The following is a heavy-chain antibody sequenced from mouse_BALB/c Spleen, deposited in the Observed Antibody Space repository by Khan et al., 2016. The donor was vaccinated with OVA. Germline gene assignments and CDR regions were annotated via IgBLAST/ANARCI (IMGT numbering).Heavy chain of an antibody. CDR2: INPSNNYT. Sequence: QVQLKESGAELARPGASVKMSCKASGYTFTSYTIHWVRQRPGQAPEWIGHINPSNNYTNYNQNFKDKATLIVDKSSSTAYMQLSSLTSEDSAVYSGVREGAYDRSDGWFAYWGQGTLVTVSA. V-gene: IGHV1-4*01. CDR3: VREGAYDRSDGWFAY. CDR1: GYTFTSYT. D-gene: IGHD2-14*01. J-gene: IGHJ3*01.